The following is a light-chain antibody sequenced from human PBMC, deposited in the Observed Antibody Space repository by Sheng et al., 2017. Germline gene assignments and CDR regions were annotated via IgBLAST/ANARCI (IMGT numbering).Light chain of an antibody. V-gene: IGLV3-21*02. J-gene: IGLJ1*01. CDR2: DDD. CDR3: QVWHSSTDHYV. Sequence: SYVLTQTPSESVAPGQTARITCGGDNIGSKSVQWYQQKPGQAPVLVVYDDDDRPSGIPERFSGSNSGNTATLTISRVEAGDEADYYCQVWHSSTDHYVFGTGTRVTVL. CDR1: NIGSKS.